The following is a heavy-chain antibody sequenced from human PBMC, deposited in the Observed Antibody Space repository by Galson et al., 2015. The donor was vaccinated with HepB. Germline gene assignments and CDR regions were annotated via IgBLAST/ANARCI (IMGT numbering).Heavy chain of an antibody. J-gene: IGHJ5*02. V-gene: IGHV5-51*01. CDR3: VHYGVGGTWKAWQFDP. CDR1: GYSFTTHW. D-gene: IGHD3-3*01. Sequence: QSGAEVKKPGESLKISCKTSGYSFTTHWTGWVRQMPGKGLESMGIIYPGSSETRYSPSFEGQVTISADESSSTAYLQWSRLKASDTAMYYCVHYGVGGTWKAWQFDPWGQGTLVIVSS. CDR2: IYPGSSET.